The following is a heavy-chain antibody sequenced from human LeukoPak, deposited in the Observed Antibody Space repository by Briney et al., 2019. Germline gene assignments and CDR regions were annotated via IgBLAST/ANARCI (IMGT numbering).Heavy chain of an antibody. Sequence: SVKVSCKASGGTFSSYAISWVRQAPGQGLEWMGGIIPIFGTANYAQKFQGRVTITADESTSTAYMELSSLRSEDTAVYYCARSWGDTFYMDVWGKGTTVTVSS. D-gene: IGHD3-16*01. J-gene: IGHJ6*03. CDR3: ARSWGDTFYMDV. CDR2: IIPIFGTA. V-gene: IGHV1-69*01. CDR1: GGTFSSYA.